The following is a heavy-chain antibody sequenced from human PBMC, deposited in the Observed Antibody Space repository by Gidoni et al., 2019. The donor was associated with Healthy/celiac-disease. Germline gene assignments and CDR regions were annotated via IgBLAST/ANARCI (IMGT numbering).Heavy chain of an antibody. CDR3: ARALTIFGEYYGMDV. J-gene: IGHJ6*02. D-gene: IGHD3-3*01. Sequence: QVQLVQSGAEVKKPGSSVKVSCKASGATFSSYAISWVRQAPGQGLEWMGGIIPIFCTANYAQKFQGRVTITADESTSTAYMELSSLRSEDTAVYYCARALTIFGEYYGMDVWGQGTTVTVSS. CDR1: GATFSSYA. CDR2: IIPIFCTA. V-gene: IGHV1-69*01.